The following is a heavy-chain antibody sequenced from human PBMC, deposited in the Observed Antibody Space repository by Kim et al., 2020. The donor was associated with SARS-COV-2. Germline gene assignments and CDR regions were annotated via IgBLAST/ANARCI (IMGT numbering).Heavy chain of an antibody. V-gene: IGHV5-51*01. CDR3: ARKYDILTAYYDF. J-gene: IGHJ4*02. D-gene: IGHD3-9*01. Sequence: RYSPSFQGQVTCSADKSINTAYLQWSSLKASDTAIYYCARKYDILTAYYDFWGQGTLVTVSS.